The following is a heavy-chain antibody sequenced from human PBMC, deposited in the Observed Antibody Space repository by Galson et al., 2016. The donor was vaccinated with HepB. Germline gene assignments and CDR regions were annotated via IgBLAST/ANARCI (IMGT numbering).Heavy chain of an antibody. V-gene: IGHV3-33*06. CDR1: GFAFSTFG. D-gene: IGHD6-13*01. J-gene: IGHJ4*02. CDR2: IWYDGNNK. CDR3: AKDPRTRIAAAGTCFGGELLD. Sequence: SLRLSCAASGFAFSTFGMHWVRQAPGKGLEWLAVIWYDGNNKYYLNSVKGRFTISRDNSKNTLYLQMNSLRAEDTAVYYCAKDPRTRIAAAGTCFGGELLDWGQGTLVTVSS.